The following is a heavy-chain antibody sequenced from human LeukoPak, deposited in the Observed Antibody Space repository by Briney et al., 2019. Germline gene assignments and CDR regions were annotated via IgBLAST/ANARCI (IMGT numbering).Heavy chain of an antibody. D-gene: IGHD3-9*01. CDR3: ARALDYDILTGYSQAFDY. Sequence: PSETLSLTCTVSGGPISSYYWSWIRQPPGKGLEWIGYIYYSGSTNYNPSLKSRVTISVDTSKNQFSLKLSSVTAADTAVYYCARALDYDILTGYSQAFDYWGQGTLVTVSS. V-gene: IGHV4-59*01. CDR2: IYYSGST. CDR1: GGPISSYY. J-gene: IGHJ4*02.